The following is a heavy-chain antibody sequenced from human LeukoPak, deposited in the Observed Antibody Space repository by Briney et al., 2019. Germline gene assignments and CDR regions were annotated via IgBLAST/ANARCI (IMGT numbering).Heavy chain of an antibody. Sequence: PGGSLRLSCAASGFTFDEYAMRWIRQAPGKGLEWVSGISCNRGSKSYADSVKGRFTISRDNAKNVLFLQMSSLRAAETALYYCIKGQYSSSNCCPSHKYYMDVWGKGTTVTVSS. V-gene: IGHV3-9*01. CDR3: IKGQYSSSNCCPSHKYYMDV. J-gene: IGHJ6*03. D-gene: IGHD2-2*01. CDR2: ISCNRGSK. CDR1: GFTFDEYA.